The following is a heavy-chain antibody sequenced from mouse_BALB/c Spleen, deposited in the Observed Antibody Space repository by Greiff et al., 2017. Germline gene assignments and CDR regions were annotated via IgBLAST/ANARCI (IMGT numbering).Heavy chain of an antibody. J-gene: IGHJ4*01. CDR1: GFTFSSFG. CDR2: ISSGSSTI. CDR3: ARETPYAMDY. V-gene: IGHV5-17*02. Sequence: EVHLVESGGGLVQPGGSRKLSCAASGFTFSSFGMHWVRQAPEKGLEWVAYISSGSSTIYYADTVKGRFTISRDNPKNTLFLQMTSLRSEDTAMYYCARETPYAMDYWGQGTSVTVSS.